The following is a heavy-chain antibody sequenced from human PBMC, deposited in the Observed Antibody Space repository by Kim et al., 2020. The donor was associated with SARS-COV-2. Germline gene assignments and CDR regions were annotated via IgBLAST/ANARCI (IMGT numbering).Heavy chain of an antibody. CDR1: GGSISSGGYY. V-gene: IGHV4-31*03. D-gene: IGHD3-3*01. CDR3: AREGFWSGYPTGYYYGMDV. CDR2: IYYSGST. Sequence: SETLSLTCTVSGGSISSGGYYWSWIRQHPGKGLEWIGYIYYSGSTYYNPSLKSRVTISVDTSKNQFSLKLSSVTAADTAVYYCAREGFWSGYPTGYYYGMDVWGQGTTVTVSS. J-gene: IGHJ6*02.